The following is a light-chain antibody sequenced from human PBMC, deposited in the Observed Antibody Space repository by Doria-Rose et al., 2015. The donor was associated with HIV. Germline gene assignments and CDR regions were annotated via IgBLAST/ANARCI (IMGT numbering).Light chain of an antibody. CDR3: QQYGSSPLT. Sequence: ASQSVSSNYLAWYQQRPGQAPRLLVYAASSRATGIPDRFSGSGSGTDFTLSISRLEPEDYAVYYCQQYGSSPLTFGGGTKVEIK. J-gene: IGKJ4*01. CDR2: AAS. CDR1: QSVSSNY. V-gene: IGKV3-20*01.